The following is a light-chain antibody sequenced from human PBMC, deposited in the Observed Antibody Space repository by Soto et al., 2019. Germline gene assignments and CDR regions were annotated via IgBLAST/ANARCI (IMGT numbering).Light chain of an antibody. CDR1: QSVSSSY. Sequence: EIVLTQSPGTLSLSPGERATLSCRASQSVSSSYLAWYHQRPGQAPRLLIYAASARATGIPARFSGSGYGTEFTLTISGLQSEDFGLYYCQQYNNWQTFGQGTKVDI. CDR2: AAS. J-gene: IGKJ1*01. CDR3: QQYNNWQT. V-gene: IGKV3-15*01.